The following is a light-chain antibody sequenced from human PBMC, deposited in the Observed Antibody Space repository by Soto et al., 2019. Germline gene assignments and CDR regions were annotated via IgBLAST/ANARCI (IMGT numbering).Light chain of an antibody. V-gene: IGKV1-8*01. CDR2: AAS. J-gene: IGKJ1*01. CDR1: QDINKY. Sequence: AVLLTQSPSSFSSPTGDRATITCRASQDINKYLAWYQQVPGKAPKLLLYAASILQTGVPSRFSGSGSGTDFALTIDGLQSEDFATYFCQHYCNYPWTFGQGTTVE. CDR3: QHYCNYPWT.